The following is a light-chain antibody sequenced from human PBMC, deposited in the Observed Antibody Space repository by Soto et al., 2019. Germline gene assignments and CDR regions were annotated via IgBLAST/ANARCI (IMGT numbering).Light chain of an antibody. V-gene: IGLV2-14*01. Sequence: QSVLTQPASVSGSPGQSITISCTGTSSDVGGYNYVSWYQQHPGKAPKLMIYDVSNRPSGVSNRVSGSKSVDTASLTISRLQAEDEADYYCSSYTSSSTRVFGGGTKVTVL. CDR2: DVS. CDR1: SSDVGGYNY. J-gene: IGLJ3*02. CDR3: SSYTSSSTRV.